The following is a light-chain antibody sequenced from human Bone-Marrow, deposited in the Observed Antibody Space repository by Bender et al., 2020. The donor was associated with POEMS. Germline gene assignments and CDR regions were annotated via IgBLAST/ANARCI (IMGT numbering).Light chain of an antibody. CDR3: SSYTSSSPWV. CDR1: SSDVGRYNY. V-gene: IGLV2-14*01. CDR2: DVS. J-gene: IGLJ3*02. Sequence: QSALTQPASMSGSPGQSISISCTGTSSDVGRYNYVSWYQQHPGKAPKLVIYDVSDRPSGVSNRFSGSKSGNTASLTISGLQAEDEADYYCSSYTSSSPWVFGGGTKLTVL.